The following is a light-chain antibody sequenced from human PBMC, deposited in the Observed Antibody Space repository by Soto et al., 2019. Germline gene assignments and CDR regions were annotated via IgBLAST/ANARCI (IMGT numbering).Light chain of an antibody. V-gene: IGKV1-39*01. Sequence: DLPMAQSPSSLSASIGDKITITCRASQNINFYLNWYQHKPGKAPKVLIYAASSLQSEVPSRFNGSGFGTDFTLTISSLQPEDFATYYCQQSSSTPRTFGQGTKLEIK. CDR1: QNINFY. CDR2: AAS. J-gene: IGKJ2*01. CDR3: QQSSSTPRT.